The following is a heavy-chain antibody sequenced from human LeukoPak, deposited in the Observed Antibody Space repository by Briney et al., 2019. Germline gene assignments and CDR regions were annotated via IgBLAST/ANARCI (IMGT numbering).Heavy chain of an antibody. CDR1: GGSISGSY. Sequence: SSETLSLTCTVSGGSISGSYLSWIRQAPGKGLEWIGYMYYTGTTHYNPSLKSRVTMSVDTSKNQFSLKLNSVTAADTALYYCARVTHYDFWHGRQGGAFDIWGQGTVVTVSS. D-gene: IGHD3-3*01. CDR3: ARVTHYDFWHGRQGGAFDI. CDR2: MYYTGTT. J-gene: IGHJ3*02. V-gene: IGHV4-59*01.